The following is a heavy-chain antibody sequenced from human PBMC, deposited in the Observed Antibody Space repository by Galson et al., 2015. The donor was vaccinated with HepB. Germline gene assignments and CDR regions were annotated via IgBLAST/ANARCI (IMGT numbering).Heavy chain of an antibody. D-gene: IGHD1-26*01. CDR3: AKDGPVGATTGVDY. CDR2: IRYDGSNK. J-gene: IGHJ4*02. CDR1: GFTFSSYG. Sequence: SLRLSCAASGFTFSSYGMHWVRQAPGKGLEWVAFIRYDGSNKYYANSVKGRFTISRDNSKNTLYLQMNSLRAEDTAVYYCAKDGPVGATTGVDYWGQGTLVTVSS. V-gene: IGHV3-30*02.